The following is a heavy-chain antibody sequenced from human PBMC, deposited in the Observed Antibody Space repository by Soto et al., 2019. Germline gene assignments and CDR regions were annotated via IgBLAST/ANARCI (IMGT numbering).Heavy chain of an antibody. V-gene: IGHV4-34*01. D-gene: IGHD5-18*01. CDR1: GGSFSGYY. Sequence: SETLSLTCAVYGGSFSGYYWSWIRQPPGKGLEWIGEINHSGSTNYNPSLKSRVTISVDTSKNQFSLKLSSVTAAETAVYYCARGVVSYGYYSYGIDVWGQGTTVSVS. J-gene: IGHJ6*02. CDR2: INHSGST. CDR3: ARGVVSYGYYSYGIDV.